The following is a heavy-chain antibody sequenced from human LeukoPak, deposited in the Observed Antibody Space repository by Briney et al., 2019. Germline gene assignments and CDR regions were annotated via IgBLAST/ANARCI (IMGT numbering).Heavy chain of an antibody. V-gene: IGHV1-46*01. J-gene: IGHJ6*03. D-gene: IGHD2-2*02. Sequence: ASVSVSCMPSGYTFTSFYIDWVRQAPGQGLEWMGIINPIVGSTTYAHKFKGRVTMTRDMSTSTVYMELSSLRSEDTAVYYCARVAAEVVGVPGAIRFGWLRRDYYYMDVWGKGTTATVSS. CDR2: INPIVGST. CDR3: ARVAAEVVGVPGAIRFGWLRRDYYYMDV. CDR1: GYTFTSFY.